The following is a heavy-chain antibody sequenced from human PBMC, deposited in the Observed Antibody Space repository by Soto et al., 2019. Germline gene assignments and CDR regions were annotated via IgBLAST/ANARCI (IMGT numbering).Heavy chain of an antibody. Sequence: QVQLVQSGAEVKKPGSSVKVSCRASGVSFTDHGISWLRQAPGQGLEWIGGFTPKVGTANYAPKFQGRVSITADESKTTASVTVSSLRPEDTAVYFCAIGVVSGFEHWYFDLWGRGTLITVSS. CDR1: GVSFTDHG. D-gene: IGHD5-12*01. CDR2: FTPKVGTA. CDR3: AIGVVSGFEHWYFDL. J-gene: IGHJ2*01. V-gene: IGHV1-69*01.